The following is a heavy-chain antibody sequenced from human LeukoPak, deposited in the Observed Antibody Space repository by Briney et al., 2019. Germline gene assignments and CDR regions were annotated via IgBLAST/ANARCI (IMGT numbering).Heavy chain of an antibody. CDR1: GYTFTVYY. Sequence: ASVKVSCKASGYTFTVYYRHWVRQAPGQGLEWMGWINPNSCGTNYAQKFQGRVTMTRDMSTSTVHMELSSLRSEDTAVYYCARVAAEVVGVPGAIGFGWLRRDYYYMDVWGKGTPVTVSS. CDR2: INPNSCGT. J-gene: IGHJ6*03. CDR3: ARVAAEVVGVPGAIGFGWLRRDYYYMDV. D-gene: IGHD2-2*02. V-gene: IGHV1-2*02.